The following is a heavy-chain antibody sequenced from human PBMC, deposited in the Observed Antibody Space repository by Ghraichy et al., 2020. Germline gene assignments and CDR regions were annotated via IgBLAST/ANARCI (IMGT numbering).Heavy chain of an antibody. V-gene: IGHV4-39*01. CDR3: ARQFDGYSSSWGVGSYYSMDV. Sequence: SETLSLTCTVSGGSISSSSYYWGWIRQPPGKGLEWIGSIYYSGSTYYNPSLKSRVTISVDTSKNQFSLKLSSVTAADTAVYYCARQFDGYSSSWGVGSYYSMDVWGKGTTVTVSS. CDR2: IYYSGST. J-gene: IGHJ6*03. CDR1: GGSISSSSYY. D-gene: IGHD6-13*01.